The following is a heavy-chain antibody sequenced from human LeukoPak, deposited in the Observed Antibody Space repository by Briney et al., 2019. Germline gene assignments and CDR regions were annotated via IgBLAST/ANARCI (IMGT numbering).Heavy chain of an antibody. V-gene: IGHV3-33*08. J-gene: IGHJ5*02. D-gene: IGHD2-15*01. CDR2: IWSDGSNK. CDR3: ARVTMVAGASYNWFVP. CDR1: GFAINNYA. Sequence: GGSLRLSCAASGFAINNYAMSWVRQAPGKGLEWVAVIWSDGSNKHYADFARGRFTISRDNSKNTLYLQMNSLRAEDTAVYYCARVTMVAGASYNWFVPWGQGTLVTVST.